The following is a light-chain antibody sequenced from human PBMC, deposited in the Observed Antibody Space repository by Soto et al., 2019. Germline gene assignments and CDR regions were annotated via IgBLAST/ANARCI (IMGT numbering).Light chain of an antibody. CDR3: QSSDSSLSGFYV. CDR2: GNS. Sequence: QSALTQPPSVSGAPGQRVTMSCTGSSSNIGAGYDVHWYQQLPGTAPKLLIYGNSNRPSGVPDRFSGSKSGTSASLAITGLQAEDEADYYCQSSDSSLSGFYVFGNGTKVTVL. V-gene: IGLV1-40*01. J-gene: IGLJ1*01. CDR1: SSNIGAGYD.